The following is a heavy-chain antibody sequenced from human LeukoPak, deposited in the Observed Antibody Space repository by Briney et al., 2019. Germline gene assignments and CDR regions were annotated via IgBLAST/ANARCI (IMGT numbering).Heavy chain of an antibody. D-gene: IGHD2-8*01. J-gene: IGHJ3*01. CDR1: GFTFSSYA. V-gene: IGHV3-23*01. CDR2: IRADGGGT. Sequence: PGGSLRLSCAASGFTFSSYAMSWVRRAPGQALEWISAIRADGGGTSYAAAVKGRFTVSRDNSKNTLYLQVNSLRVEDTAVYYCARDPNGDYIGAFDFWGQGIVVTVSS. CDR3: ARDPNGDYIGAFDF.